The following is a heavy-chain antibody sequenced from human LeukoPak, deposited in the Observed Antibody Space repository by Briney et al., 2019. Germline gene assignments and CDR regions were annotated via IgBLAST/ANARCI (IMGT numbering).Heavy chain of an antibody. D-gene: IGHD3-16*01. V-gene: IGHV4-38-2*02. CDR3: ARDHRGSYFDY. J-gene: IGHJ4*02. CDR1: GYSISSGYY. Sequence: SETLSLTCTVSGYSISSGYYWGWIRQPPGKGLEWIGSIYHSGSTYYNPSLKSRVTISVDTSKNQFSLKLSSVTAADTAVYYCARDHRGSYFDYWGQGTLVTVSS. CDR2: IYHSGST.